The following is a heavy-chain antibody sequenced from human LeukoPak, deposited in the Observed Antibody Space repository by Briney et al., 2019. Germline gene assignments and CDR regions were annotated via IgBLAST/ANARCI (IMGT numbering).Heavy chain of an antibody. J-gene: IGHJ4*02. D-gene: IGHD1-1*01. V-gene: IGHV3-21*01. CDR1: GFTFSSYS. CDR2: ISSSSRYR. CDR3: ARCTTGKTFGSLREIKKSREIDY. Sequence: GGSLRLSCAASGFTFSSYSMNWVRQAPGKGLEWVSSISSSSRYRYYADSVRGRFTISRDNAKNSLFLQMNSLRGEDTAIYYCARCTTGKTFGSLREIKKSREIDYWGQGTLVTVSS.